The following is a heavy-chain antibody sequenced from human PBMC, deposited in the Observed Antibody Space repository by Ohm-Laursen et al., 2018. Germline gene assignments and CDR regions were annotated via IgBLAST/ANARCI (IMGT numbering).Heavy chain of an antibody. Sequence: TLSLTCTVSGGSISSYYWSWIRQPPGKGLEWIGYIYYSGSTNYNPSLKSRVTISVDTSKNQFSLKLNSVTAADTAVYYCARSFDTYYFDLWGQGALVTVSS. CDR2: IYYSGST. V-gene: IGHV4-59*12. CDR3: ARSFDTYYFDL. J-gene: IGHJ4*02. CDR1: GGSISSYY.